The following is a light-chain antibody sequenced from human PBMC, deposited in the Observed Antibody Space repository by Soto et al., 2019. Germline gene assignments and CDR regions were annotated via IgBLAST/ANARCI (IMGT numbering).Light chain of an antibody. J-gene: IGKJ1*01. V-gene: IGKV3-20*01. CDR1: QSVSSSY. CDR2: GAS. CDR3: QQYGSSPRT. Sequence: EIVLTRSPGTLTLSPGERATLSFRASQSVSSSYLAWYQQKPGQAPRLLIYGASSRATGTPDRFSGSWSGTDCTLTISRLEPEDVAVYYCQQYGSSPRTFGQGTKVDI.